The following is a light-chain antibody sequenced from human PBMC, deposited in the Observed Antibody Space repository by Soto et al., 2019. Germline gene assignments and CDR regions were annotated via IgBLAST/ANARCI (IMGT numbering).Light chain of an antibody. CDR1: SSDVGAYAF. CDR3: SSFTTGRAAV. V-gene: IGLV2-14*03. CDR2: DVN. Sequence: QSALTQPASVSGSPGQSIAMSCTGNSSDVGAYAFVSWYEQHPGKAPKPLIYDVNNRPSGIPSRFPGSKSGNTASLTISGLQAADEAENYCSSFTTGRAAVLRTGTKVTVL. J-gene: IGLJ1*01.